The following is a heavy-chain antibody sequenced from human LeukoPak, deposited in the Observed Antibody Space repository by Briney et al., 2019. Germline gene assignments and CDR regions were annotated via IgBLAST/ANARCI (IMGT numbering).Heavy chain of an antibody. D-gene: IGHD3-16*01. Sequence: GGSLRLSCAASGFTFSSYSMNWVRQAPGKGLEWVSSISSSSSYIYYADSVKGRFTISRVNAKNSLYLQMNSLRAEDTAVYYCASIERVTWINWGQGTLVTVSS. CDR1: GFTFSSYS. CDR3: ASIERVTWIN. V-gene: IGHV3-21*01. CDR2: ISSSSSYI. J-gene: IGHJ4*02.